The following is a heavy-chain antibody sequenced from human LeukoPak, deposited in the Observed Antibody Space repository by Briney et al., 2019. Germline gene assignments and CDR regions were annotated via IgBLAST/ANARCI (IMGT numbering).Heavy chain of an antibody. V-gene: IGHV4-39*01. CDR1: GGSISSSSYY. CDR2: IYYSGST. CDR3: ARTPRGYRGDFDY. D-gene: IGHD5-18*01. J-gene: IGHJ4*02. Sequence: PSETLSLTCTVSGGSISSSSYYWGWIRQPPGKGLEWIGSIYYSGSTYYNPSLKSRVTISVDTSKNQFSLKLSSGTAADTAVYYCARTPRGYRGDFDYWGQGTLVTVSS.